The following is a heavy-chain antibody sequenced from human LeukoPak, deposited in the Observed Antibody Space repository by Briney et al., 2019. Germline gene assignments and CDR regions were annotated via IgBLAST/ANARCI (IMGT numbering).Heavy chain of an antibody. CDR3: ARHAEMGTILATFDT. J-gene: IGHJ3*02. V-gene: IGHV4-39*01. Sequence: PSETLSLTCTVSGDSISSSSYYWGWIRQPPGKGLEWIGSISYSGSTYYKPSLKSRVTVSVDTSKNQFSLKLTSVTAADTAVFYCARHAEMGTILATFDTWGQGTMVTVSS. D-gene: IGHD5-24*01. CDR1: GDSISSSSYY. CDR2: ISYSGST.